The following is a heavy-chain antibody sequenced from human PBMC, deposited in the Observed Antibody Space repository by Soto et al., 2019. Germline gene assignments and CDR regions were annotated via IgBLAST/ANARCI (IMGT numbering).Heavy chain of an antibody. V-gene: IGHV3-30*18. CDR1: GFTFSSYG. CDR2: ISYDGSNK. D-gene: IGHD2-15*01. J-gene: IGHJ4*02. Sequence: QVQLVESGGGVVQPGRSLRLSCAASGFTFSSYGMHWVRQAPGKGLEWVAVISYDGSNKYYADSVKGRFTISRDNSKNTLDLQMNSLRAEDTAVYYCAKGAYAVVAASYFDYWGQGTLVTVSS. CDR3: AKGAYAVVAASYFDY.